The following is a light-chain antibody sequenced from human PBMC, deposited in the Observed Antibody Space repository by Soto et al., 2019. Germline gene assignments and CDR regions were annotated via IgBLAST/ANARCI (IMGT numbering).Light chain of an antibody. CDR2: DVT. V-gene: IGLV2-11*01. CDR3: SSYAGSYTLYV. J-gene: IGLJ1*01. Sequence: QSALTQPRSVSGSPGQSVTISCTATSSDVGDYDFVSWYQQHPAKAPKLIVYDVTKRPSGVPDRFSGSKSGNTASLSISGLRAEDVADYYCSSYAGSYTLYVFGTGTKVTVL. CDR1: SSDVGDYDF.